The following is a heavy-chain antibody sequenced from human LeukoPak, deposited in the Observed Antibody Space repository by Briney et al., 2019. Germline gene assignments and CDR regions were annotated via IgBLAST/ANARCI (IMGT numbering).Heavy chain of an antibody. CDR3: AKGSSNVNLDFDY. CDR2: ISGSGGST. CDR1: GFXFSSSA. V-gene: IGHV3-23*01. J-gene: IGHJ4*02. D-gene: IGHD6-13*01. Sequence: GGSLRLSCAASGFXFSSSAISWVRQAPGKGLEGVSGISGSGGSTNYADSVKGRSTVSRDNSKNTLYLQMNSLRAEDTAVYYCAKGSSNVNLDFDYWGEGSLVTVSS.